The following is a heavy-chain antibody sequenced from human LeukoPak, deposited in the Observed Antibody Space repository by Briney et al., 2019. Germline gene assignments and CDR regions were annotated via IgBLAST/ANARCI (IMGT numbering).Heavy chain of an antibody. J-gene: IGHJ5*02. CDR3: AEGGS. CDR1: GFTFSSSW. D-gene: IGHD3-16*01. Sequence: GGSLRLSCAASGFTFSSSWMSWVRQGPGKGLEWVANIKQDGSETYYVDSVKGRFTISRDNAKNTLYLQMNSLRAEDTAVYYCAEGGSWGQGTLVTVSS. V-gene: IGHV3-7*03. CDR2: IKQDGSET.